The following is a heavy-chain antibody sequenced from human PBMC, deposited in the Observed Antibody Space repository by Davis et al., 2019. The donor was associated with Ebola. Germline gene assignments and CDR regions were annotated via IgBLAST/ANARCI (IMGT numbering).Heavy chain of an antibody. V-gene: IGHV3-48*02. J-gene: IGHJ4*02. CDR1: GFVFSDFS. CDR3: ARGHFFAFDF. Sequence: PGGSLRLSCAASGFVFSDFSMNWVRQAPGKGLEWITYITKGSDAIHYADSVKGRFTVSRDNAKNLVFLQMSSLRDEDSAVYYCARGHFFAFDFWSQGVHVSVSS. D-gene: IGHD3/OR15-3a*01. CDR2: ITKGSDAI.